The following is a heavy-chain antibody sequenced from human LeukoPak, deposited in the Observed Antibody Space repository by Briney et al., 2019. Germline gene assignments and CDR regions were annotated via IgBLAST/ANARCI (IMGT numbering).Heavy chain of an antibody. J-gene: IGHJ6*03. Sequence: GASVKVSCKASGYTFTSYYMHWVRQAPGQGLEWMGIINPSGGSTSYEQKFQGRVTMTRDTSTSTVYMELSSLRSEDTAVYYCARDQSHSSSWYSLYYYYYMDVWGKGTTVTISS. V-gene: IGHV1-46*01. CDR1: GYTFTSYY. CDR2: INPSGGST. CDR3: ARDQSHSSSWYSLYYYYYMDV. D-gene: IGHD6-13*01.